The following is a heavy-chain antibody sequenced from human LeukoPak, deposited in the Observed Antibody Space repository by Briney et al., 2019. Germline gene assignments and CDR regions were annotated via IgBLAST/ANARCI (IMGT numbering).Heavy chain of an antibody. CDR2: VNEDGTAK. CDR3: EAPATA. Sequence: PGGSLRLSCAVSGFTCSSGWMNWVRQAPGKGLEWVATVNEDGTAKFYVDSVKGRFTIFRDNTRSSLDLQMNSLTVEDTAMYYCEAPATAWGQGTLVTASS. J-gene: IGHJ5*02. V-gene: IGHV3-7*01. CDR1: GFTCSSGW.